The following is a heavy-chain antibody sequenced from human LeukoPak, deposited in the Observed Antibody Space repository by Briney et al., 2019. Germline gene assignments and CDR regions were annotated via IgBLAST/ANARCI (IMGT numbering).Heavy chain of an antibody. V-gene: IGHV3-9*01. Sequence: PGGSLRLSCAASGFTFDDYAMHWVRQAPGKGLEWVSGISWNSGSIGYADSVKGRFTISRDNAKNSLYLQMNSLRAEDPALYYCAKEDSRGAFDIWGQGTMVTVSS. CDR3: AKEDSRGAFDI. CDR2: ISWNSGSI. D-gene: IGHD6-13*01. J-gene: IGHJ3*02. CDR1: GFTFDDYA.